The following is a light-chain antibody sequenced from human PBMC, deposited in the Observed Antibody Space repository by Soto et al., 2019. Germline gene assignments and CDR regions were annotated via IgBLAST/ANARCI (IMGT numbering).Light chain of an antibody. CDR3: CSYAGSYYV. V-gene: IGLV2-11*01. J-gene: IGLJ1*01. CDR1: SSDVGGYNY. Sequence: QSALTQPRSVSGSPGQSVTISCTGTSSDVGGYNYVSWYQQHPGKALKLMIYDVSKRPSGVPDRFSGSKSGNTASLTISGLQAEDEADNYCCSYAGSYYVFGTGTKVTVL. CDR2: DVS.